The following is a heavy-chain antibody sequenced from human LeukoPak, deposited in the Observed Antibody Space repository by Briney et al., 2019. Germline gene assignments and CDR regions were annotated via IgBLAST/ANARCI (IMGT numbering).Heavy chain of an antibody. V-gene: IGHV4-30-2*01. CDR2: IYHSGST. Sequence: SQTLSLTCAVSGVSISSGGYSWSWIRQPPGKGLEWIGYIYHSGSTYYTPSLKSRVAISVDRSKNQFSLKLSSVTAADTAVYYCARGGSYDFWSGYGGEYYFDYWGQGTLVTVSS. CDR3: ARGGSYDFWSGYGGEYYFDY. J-gene: IGHJ4*02. CDR1: GVSISSGGYS. D-gene: IGHD3-3*01.